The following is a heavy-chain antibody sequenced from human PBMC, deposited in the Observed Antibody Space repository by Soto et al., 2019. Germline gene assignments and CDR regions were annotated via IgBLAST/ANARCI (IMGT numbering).Heavy chain of an antibody. CDR2: IYYSGST. CDR3: ARVVSHSSSFDY. J-gene: IGHJ4*02. D-gene: IGHD6-13*01. V-gene: IGHV4-59*12. CDR1: GGSISSYY. Sequence: ETLSLTCTVSGGSISSYYWSWIRQPPGKGLEWIGYIYYSGSTNYNPSLKSRVTISVDTSKNQFSLKLSSVTAADTAVYYCARVVSHSSSFDYWGQGTPVTVSS.